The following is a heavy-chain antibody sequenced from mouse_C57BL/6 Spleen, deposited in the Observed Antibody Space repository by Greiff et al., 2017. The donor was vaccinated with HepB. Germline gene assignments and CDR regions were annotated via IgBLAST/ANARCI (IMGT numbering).Heavy chain of an antibody. J-gene: IGHJ4*01. Sequence: VQLQQSGPELVKPGASVKMSCKASGYTFTDYNMHWVKQRHGKSLEWIGYINPNNGGTSYNQKFKGKATLTVNKSSSTAYMELRSLTSEDSAVYYCARGGKDERKDDAMDYWGQGTAVTVSS. CDR1: GYTFTDYN. CDR2: INPNNGGT. V-gene: IGHV1-22*01. CDR3: ARGGKDERKDDAMDY.